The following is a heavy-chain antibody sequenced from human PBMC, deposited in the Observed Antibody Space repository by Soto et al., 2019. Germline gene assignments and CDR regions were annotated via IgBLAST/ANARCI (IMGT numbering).Heavy chain of an antibody. D-gene: IGHD6-19*01. Sequence: ASVKVSCKASGYTFTGYYMHWVRQAPGQGLEWMGWINPNSGGTNYAQKFQGRVTMTRDTSISTAYMELSRLRSDDTAVYYCARNRAVAGTPDRWFDPWGQGTLFTVSS. CDR2: INPNSGGT. V-gene: IGHV1-2*02. CDR1: GYTFTGYY. J-gene: IGHJ5*02. CDR3: ARNRAVAGTPDRWFDP.